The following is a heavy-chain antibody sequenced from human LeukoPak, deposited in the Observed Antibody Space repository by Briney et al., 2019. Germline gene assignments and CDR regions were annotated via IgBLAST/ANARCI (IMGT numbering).Heavy chain of an antibody. CDR3: ARNAFWSGYYTFDY. J-gene: IGHJ4*02. D-gene: IGHD3-3*01. CDR1: GGSISSSSYY. Sequence: SETLSLTCTVSGGSISSSSYYWGWIRQPPGKGLEWIGSIYYSGSTYYNPSLKSRVTISVDTSKSQFSLKLSSVTAADTAVYYCARNAFWSGYYTFDYWGQGTLVTVSS. V-gene: IGHV4-39*01. CDR2: IYYSGST.